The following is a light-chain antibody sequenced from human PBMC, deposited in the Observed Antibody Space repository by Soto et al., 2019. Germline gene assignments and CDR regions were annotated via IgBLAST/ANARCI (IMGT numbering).Light chain of an antibody. CDR3: QQRSNWPPMYT. V-gene: IGKV3-11*01. J-gene: IGKJ2*01. Sequence: EIVLTQSPATLSLSPGERATLSCRASQSVSSYLAWYQQKPGQAPRLLIYDASKRATGFPSRFSGSGSGTGFTLYIRSLEPADFAVYYCQQRSNWPPMYTFGQGTKLEIK. CDR2: DAS. CDR1: QSVSSY.